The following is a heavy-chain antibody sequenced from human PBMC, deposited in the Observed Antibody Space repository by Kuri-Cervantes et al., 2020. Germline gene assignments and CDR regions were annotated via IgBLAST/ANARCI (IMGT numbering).Heavy chain of an antibody. CDR3: ASANWGSLSGAFDI. V-gene: IGHV5-51*01. CDR2: IYPGDSDT. Sequence: ETLSLTCKGSGYSFTTYWIGWVRQMSGKGLEWMGIIYPGDSDTRYSPSFQGQVTISADKSISTAYLQWSSLKASDTAMYYCASANWGSLSGAFDIWGQGTMVTVSS. J-gene: IGHJ3*02. CDR1: GYSFTTYW. D-gene: IGHD7-27*01.